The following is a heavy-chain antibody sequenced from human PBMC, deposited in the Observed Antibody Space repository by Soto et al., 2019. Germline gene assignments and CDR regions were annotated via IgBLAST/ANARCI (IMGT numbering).Heavy chain of an antibody. V-gene: IGHV5-10-1*01. CDR1: GYSFTSYW. D-gene: IGHD5-18*01. Sequence: PGESLKISCKGSGYSFTSYWISWVRQMPGKGLEWMGRIDPSDSYTNYSPSFQGHVTISADKSISTAYLQWSSLKASDTAMYYCARHLVRGYIYGGYDYGMDVWGQGTTVTVSS. CDR3: ARHLVRGYIYGGYDYGMDV. J-gene: IGHJ6*02. CDR2: IDPSDSYT.